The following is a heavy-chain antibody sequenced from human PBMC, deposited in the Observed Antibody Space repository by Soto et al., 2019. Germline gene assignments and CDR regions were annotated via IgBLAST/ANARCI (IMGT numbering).Heavy chain of an antibody. CDR3: ARAPFCRGGSCYYFDY. Sequence: GGSLRLSCAASGFTFSSYDMHWVRQATGKGLEWVSAIGTAGDTYYPGSGKGRFTISRENAKNSLYLQMNSLRAGDTAVYYCARAPFCRGGSCYYFDYWGQGTLVTVSS. CDR1: GFTFSSYD. CDR2: IGTAGDT. V-gene: IGHV3-13*01. D-gene: IGHD2-15*01. J-gene: IGHJ4*02.